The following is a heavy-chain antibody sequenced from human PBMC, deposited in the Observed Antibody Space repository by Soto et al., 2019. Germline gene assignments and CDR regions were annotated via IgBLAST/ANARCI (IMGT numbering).Heavy chain of an antibody. CDR3: TREGSSGLFDF. Sequence: GGSLRLSCAASGFIFSTYSMNWVRQTPGKGLEWVSSISRSSDHMYYADSVRGRFTISRDNAKNSLFLQMNSLRAEDTAVYYCTREGSSGLFDFWGQGALVTVSS. D-gene: IGHD3-22*01. CDR1: GFIFSTYS. V-gene: IGHV3-21*01. CDR2: ISRSSDHM. J-gene: IGHJ4*02.